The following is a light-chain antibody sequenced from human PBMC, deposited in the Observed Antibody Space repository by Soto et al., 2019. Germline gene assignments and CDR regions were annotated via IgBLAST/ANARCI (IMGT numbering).Light chain of an antibody. CDR1: GSDVGAYNY. Sequence: QCLLTQPASVSGSPGQSITIACTGTGSDVGAYNYVSWYQHHPGKAPKLMIYEVTNRPSGVSNRFSGSTSGNTASLTISGLQAEDEADYYRNSYTTNSNRVFGTGTKVTVL. V-gene: IGLV2-14*01. CDR3: NSYTTNSNRV. CDR2: EVT. J-gene: IGLJ1*01.